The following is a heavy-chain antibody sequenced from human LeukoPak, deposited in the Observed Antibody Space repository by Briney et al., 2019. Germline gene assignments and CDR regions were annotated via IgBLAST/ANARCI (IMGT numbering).Heavy chain of an antibody. V-gene: IGHV4-38-2*02. D-gene: IGHD3-10*01. CDR3: ARVRSLLWFGESTPSDFDY. J-gene: IGHJ4*02. CDR1: GYSISSGYY. Sequence: SETLSLTCSVSGYSISSGYYWGWIRQAPGKGLEWIGNLYHSGSTYYNPSLKSRVTISVDTSKNQFSLKLSSVTAADTAVYYCARVRSLLWFGESTPSDFDYWGQGTLVTVSS. CDR2: LYHSGST.